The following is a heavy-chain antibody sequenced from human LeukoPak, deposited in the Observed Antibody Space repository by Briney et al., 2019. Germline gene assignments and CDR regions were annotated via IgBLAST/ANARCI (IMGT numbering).Heavy chain of an antibody. CDR2: IIPIFGTA. CDR1: GGTFSSYA. J-gene: IGHJ4*02. CDR3: ASSMRYCSGGSCHPAYFDY. Sequence: ASVTVSCKASGGTFSSYAISWVRQAPGQGLEWMGGIIPIFGTANYAQKFQGRVTITTDESTSTAYMELSSLRSEDTAVYYCASSMRYCSGGSCHPAYFDYWGQGTLVTVSS. V-gene: IGHV1-69*05. D-gene: IGHD2-15*01.